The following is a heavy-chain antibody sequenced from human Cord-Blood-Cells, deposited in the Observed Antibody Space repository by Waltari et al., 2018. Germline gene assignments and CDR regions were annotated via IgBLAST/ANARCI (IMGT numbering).Heavy chain of an antibody. D-gene: IGHD3-10*01. J-gene: IGHJ6*03. CDR2: IIPIFGTA. Sequence: VQLVQSGAEVKKPGSSVKVSCKASGGTFSSYAISWVRQAPGQGLEWMGGIIPIFGTANYAQKFQGRVTITADESTSTAYMELSSLRSEDTAVYYCARGGDYYGSGSYHYYYYMDVWGKGTTVTVSS. CDR3: ARGGDYYGSGSYHYYYYMDV. V-gene: IGHV1-69*01. CDR1: GGTFSSYA.